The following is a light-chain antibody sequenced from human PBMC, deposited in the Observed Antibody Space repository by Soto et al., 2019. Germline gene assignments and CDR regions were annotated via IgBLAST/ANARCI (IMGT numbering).Light chain of an antibody. CDR2: EAS. V-gene: IGKV1-5*01. J-gene: IGKJ5*01. CDR3: QQYHTSSIT. Sequence: DIQMTQSPATLSASVGDIVTITCRASQSISRWLTLYQQKPGKAPKLLIYEASSLERGVPSRFSGTGSGTEFTLSIDSLQPDDFATYYCQQYHTSSITFGQGTRREIK. CDR1: QSISRW.